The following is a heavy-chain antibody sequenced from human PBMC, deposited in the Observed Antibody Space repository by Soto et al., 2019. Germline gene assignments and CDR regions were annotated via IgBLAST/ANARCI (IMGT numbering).Heavy chain of an antibody. Sequence: QVQLVQSGAEMKRPGSSVKVSCETSGGIFTNYTSNWVRQAPGQGLEWMGWIIPVLNVANYAQTFQGRVTITADKSTSTAYLELTSLRSEDTAIYFCAKAPTASAPFDYWGQGTLVTVSS. CDR2: IIPVLNVA. V-gene: IGHV1-69*02. CDR1: GGIFTNYT. J-gene: IGHJ4*02. CDR3: AKAPTASAPFDY. D-gene: IGHD2-21*02.